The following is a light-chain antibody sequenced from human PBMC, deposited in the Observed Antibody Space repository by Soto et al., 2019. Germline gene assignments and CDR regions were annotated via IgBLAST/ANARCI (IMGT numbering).Light chain of an antibody. CDR2: DTD. CDR3: GTWDSSLSAGGV. CDR1: SSNIGNDY. Sequence: QSVLTQPPSVSAAPGQTVTISCSGSSSNIGNDYVSWYQHFPGTAPKLLIYDTDKRPSGIPDRFSGSRSGTSATLAITGLQTGDEADYYCGTWDSSLSAGGVFGGGTKLTVL. J-gene: IGLJ2*01. V-gene: IGLV1-51*01.